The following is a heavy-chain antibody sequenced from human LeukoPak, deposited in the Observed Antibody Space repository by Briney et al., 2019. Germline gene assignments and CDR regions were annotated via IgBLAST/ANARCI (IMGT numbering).Heavy chain of an antibody. Sequence: ASVKVSCKASGYTFTGYYMHWVRQAPGQGLEWMGRINPNSGGTNYARKFQGRVTMTRDTSISTAYMELSRLRSDDTAVYYCARDGQYCSSTSCLLYYYYYGMDVWGQGTTVTVSS. CDR1: GYTFTGYY. J-gene: IGHJ6*02. CDR3: ARDGQYCSSTSCLLYYYYYGMDV. V-gene: IGHV1-2*06. CDR2: INPNSGGT. D-gene: IGHD2-2*01.